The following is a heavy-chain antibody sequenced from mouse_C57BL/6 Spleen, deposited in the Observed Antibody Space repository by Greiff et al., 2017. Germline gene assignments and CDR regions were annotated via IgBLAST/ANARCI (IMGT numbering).Heavy chain of an antibody. CDR1: GFSLTSYG. V-gene: IGHV2-5*01. Sequence: QVQLKESGPGLVQPSQSLSITCTVSGFSLTSYGVHWVRQSPGKGLEWLGVIWRGGSTDYNAAFMSRLSITKDNSKSQVFFKMNSLQADDTAIYYCAKKGGITTEDAMDYWGQGTSVTVSS. CDR3: AKKGGITTEDAMDY. CDR2: IWRGGST. D-gene: IGHD1-1*01. J-gene: IGHJ4*01.